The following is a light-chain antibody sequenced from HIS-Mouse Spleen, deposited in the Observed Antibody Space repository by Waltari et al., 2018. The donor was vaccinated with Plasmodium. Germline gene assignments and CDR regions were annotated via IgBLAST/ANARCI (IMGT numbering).Light chain of an antibody. CDR1: GLPNKY. CDR3: YSTDSSGNHRV. CDR2: EDS. Sequence: SYELTQPPSVSVSPGQTARIPGSGDGLPNKYAYWYQQKSGQAPVQVIYEDSKRPSGLPERFSGSSSGTMATLTISGAQVEDEADYYCYSTDSSGNHRVFGGGTKLTVL. V-gene: IGLV3-10*01. J-gene: IGLJ3*02.